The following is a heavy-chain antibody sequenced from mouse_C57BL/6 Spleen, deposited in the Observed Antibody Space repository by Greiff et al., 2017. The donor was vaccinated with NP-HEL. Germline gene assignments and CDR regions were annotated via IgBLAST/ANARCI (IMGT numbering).Heavy chain of an antibody. CDR2: INPSNGGT. D-gene: IGHD3-2*02. CDR1: GYTFTSYW. Sequence: QVQLQQPGTDLVKPGASVKLSCKASGYTFTSYWMHWVQQRPGPGLAWIGNINPSNGGTNYNEKFKSKATLTVDKSSSTAYMQLSSLTSEDSAVYYCALDSSGYGYFDYWGKGTTLTVSS. CDR3: ALDSSGYGYFDY. V-gene: IGHV1-53*01. J-gene: IGHJ2*01.